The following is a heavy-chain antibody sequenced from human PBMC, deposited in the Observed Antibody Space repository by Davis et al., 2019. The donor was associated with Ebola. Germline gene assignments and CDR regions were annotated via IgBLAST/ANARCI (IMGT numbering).Heavy chain of an antibody. J-gene: IGHJ6*02. Sequence: GESLKISCAASGFTFSSYWMHWFLHAPRTGXGCXSRINSDGSSTRYADSVKGRFTISRDNAKNTLYLQMNSLRAEDTAVYYCAREGVGYYYGSGSYYYYGMDVWGQGTTVTVSS. CDR2: INSDGSST. CDR1: GFTFSSYW. V-gene: IGHV3-74*01. D-gene: IGHD3-10*01. CDR3: AREGVGYYYGSGSYYYYGMDV.